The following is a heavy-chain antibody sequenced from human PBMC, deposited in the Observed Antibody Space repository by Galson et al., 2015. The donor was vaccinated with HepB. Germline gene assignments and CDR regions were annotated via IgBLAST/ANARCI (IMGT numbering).Heavy chain of an antibody. CDR2: IKQDGSEK. D-gene: IGHD3-22*01. CDR1: GFTFSSYA. CDR3: ARDFGTYYYDSSGRHH. J-gene: IGHJ5*02. Sequence: SLRLSCAASGFTFSSYAMRWVRQAPGKGLEWVANIKQDGSEKYYVDSVKGRFTISRDNAKNSLYLQMNSLRAEDTAVYYCARDFGTYYYDSSGRHHWGQGTLVTVSS. V-gene: IGHV3-7*03.